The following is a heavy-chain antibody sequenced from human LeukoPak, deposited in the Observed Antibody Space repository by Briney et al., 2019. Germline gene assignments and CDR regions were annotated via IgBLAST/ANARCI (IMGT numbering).Heavy chain of an antibody. D-gene: IGHD3-22*01. Sequence: GESLKISCKGSGYSFTSYWIGWVRQMPGKGLERMGIIYPGDSDTRYSPSFQGQVTISADKSISTAYLQWSSLKASDTAMYYCARERPESAYYYDSKAFDIWGQGTMVTVSS. CDR3: ARERPESAYYYDSKAFDI. CDR1: GYSFTSYW. V-gene: IGHV5-51*01. CDR2: IYPGDSDT. J-gene: IGHJ3*02.